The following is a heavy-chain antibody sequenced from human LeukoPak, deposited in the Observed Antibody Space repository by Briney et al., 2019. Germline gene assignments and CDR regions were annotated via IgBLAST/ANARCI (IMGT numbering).Heavy chain of an antibody. CDR2: ICSSGSYT. CDR1: GFMLSDYY. D-gene: IGHD6-25*01. V-gene: IGHV3-11*06. J-gene: IGHJ4*02. Sequence: GGSLRLSCAASGFMLSDYYMTWIRRAPGKGLGFILFICSSGSYTNSADPVKGRSTISRDNAKNSLYLQMNSLRAEDTAVYYCARVYVVLGSRDQQRLHWGQGTLVTVSS. CDR3: ARVYVVLGSRDQQRLH.